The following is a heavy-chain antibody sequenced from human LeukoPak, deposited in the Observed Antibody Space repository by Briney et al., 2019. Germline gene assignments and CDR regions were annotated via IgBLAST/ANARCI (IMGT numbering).Heavy chain of an antibody. V-gene: IGHV3-7*01. CDR1: GFPFSNYS. Sequence: GGSLRLSCAAAGFPFSNYSMSWVSQAPGKGLEWVANMKEDGGEINYVDSVKGRFTISRDNAKNSLYLQMNSLRVDDTAVYYCARDRGYSTFDYWGQGTLVTVSS. D-gene: IGHD4-23*01. J-gene: IGHJ4*02. CDR3: ARDRGYSTFDY. CDR2: MKEDGGEI.